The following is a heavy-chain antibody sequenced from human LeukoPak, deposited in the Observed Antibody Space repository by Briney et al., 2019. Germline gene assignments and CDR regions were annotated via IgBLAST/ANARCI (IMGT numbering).Heavy chain of an antibody. CDR3: ARLEAGIVAVPARQPRPPPPRYCDY. J-gene: IGHJ4*02. D-gene: IGHD2-2*01. V-gene: IGHV4-59*02. CDR2: ISHSGAS. Sequence: SETLSLTCTVSGGFVSRESWTWIRQFPDKRLEWIGYISHSGASDYKPSLESRVTTSRDTPKNQFFLNLNAVTAADAAVYFCARLEAGIVAVPARQPRPPPPRYCDYWGQGILVTVSS. CDR1: GGFVSRES.